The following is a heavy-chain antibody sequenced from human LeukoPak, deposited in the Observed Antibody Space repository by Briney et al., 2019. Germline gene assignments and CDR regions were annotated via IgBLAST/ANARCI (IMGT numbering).Heavy chain of an antibody. V-gene: IGHV4-38-2*02. J-gene: IGHJ5*02. CDR2: IYHTGAT. Sequence: SEILSLTCAVSGYSISSGHFWVWIRQPPGKGLEWIGSIYHTGATYYNPSLRSPVTISVDTSKNQFSLEVNSVTAADTAVYYCARDLGLTISANWFDPWGQGTLVTVSS. CDR3: ARDLGLTISANWFDP. CDR1: GYSISSGHF. D-gene: IGHD3-9*01.